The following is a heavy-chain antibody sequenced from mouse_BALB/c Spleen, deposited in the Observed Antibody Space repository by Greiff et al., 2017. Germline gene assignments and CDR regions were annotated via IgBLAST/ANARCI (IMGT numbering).Heavy chain of an antibody. J-gene: IGHJ3*01. CDR2: ISYSGST. CDR1: GYSITSDYA. Sequence: EVQRVESGPGLVKPSQSLSLTCTVTGYSITSDYAWNWIRQFPGNKLEWMGYISYSGSTSYNPSLKSRISITRDTSKNQFFLQLNSVTTEDTATYYCASSPFITTAPWFAYWGQGTLVTVSA. D-gene: IGHD1-1*01. V-gene: IGHV3-2*02. CDR3: ASSPFITTAPWFAY.